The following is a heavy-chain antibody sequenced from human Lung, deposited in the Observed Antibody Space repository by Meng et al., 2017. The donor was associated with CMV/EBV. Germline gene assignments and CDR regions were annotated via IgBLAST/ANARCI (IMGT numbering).Heavy chain of an antibody. V-gene: IGHV3-9*01. CDR2: ISWNSANI. CDR1: GFTFVEYA. J-gene: IGHJ4*02. D-gene: IGHD3-10*01. Sequence: GGSLRLXCATSGFTFVEYAMHWVRQTPGKGLEWVSGISWNSANIGYADSVKGRFTISRDNAKKTLYLQMNSLRAEDTALYYCTKDRSFRVLDNWGQGTLVTVSS. CDR3: TKDRSFRVLDN.